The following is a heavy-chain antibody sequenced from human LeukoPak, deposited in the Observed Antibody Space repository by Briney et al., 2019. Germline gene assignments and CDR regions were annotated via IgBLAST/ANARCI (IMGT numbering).Heavy chain of an antibody. CDR1: GFTFSSYG. J-gene: IGHJ4*02. CDR3: AKDSSVYYYDSRNFDY. V-gene: IGHV3-30*02. D-gene: IGHD3-22*01. Sequence: PGGSLRLSCAASGFTFSSYGMSWVRQAPGKGLEWVAFIRSDASNKYYADSVKGRFTISRDNSKNTLYLQMNSLRAEDTAVYYCAKDSSVYYYDSRNFDYWGQGTLVTVSS. CDR2: IRSDASNK.